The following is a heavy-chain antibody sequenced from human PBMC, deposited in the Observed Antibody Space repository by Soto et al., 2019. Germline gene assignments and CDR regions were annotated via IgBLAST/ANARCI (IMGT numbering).Heavy chain of an antibody. D-gene: IGHD2-15*01. Sequence: QVQLVASGGVLVKPGGSLRLSCAASGFTFSDYYMTWIRQAPGKGLEWVSKISSSRSHTHYADSVKCRFTISRDNAKNSLYLQINSLRAEDTAVYYCARDRGGGSSFGAHYGMDVWGQGTTVTVSS. CDR2: ISSSRSHT. CDR1: GFTFSDYY. CDR3: ARDRGGGSSFGAHYGMDV. J-gene: IGHJ6*02. V-gene: IGHV3-11*06.